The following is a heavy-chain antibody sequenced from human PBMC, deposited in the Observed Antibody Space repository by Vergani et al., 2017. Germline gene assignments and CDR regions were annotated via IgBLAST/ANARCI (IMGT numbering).Heavy chain of an antibody. J-gene: IGHJ3*02. V-gene: IGHV1-58*01. Sequence: QMQLVQSGPEVKKPGTSVKVSCKASGFTFTSSAVQWVRQARGQRLEWIGWIVVGSGNTNYAQKFQERVTITRDMSTSPAYMELSSLRSEDTAVYYCARDLKAAAGSEDAFDIWGQGTMVTVSS. CDR3: ARDLKAAAGSEDAFDI. D-gene: IGHD6-13*01. CDR1: GFTFTSSA. CDR2: IVVGSGNT.